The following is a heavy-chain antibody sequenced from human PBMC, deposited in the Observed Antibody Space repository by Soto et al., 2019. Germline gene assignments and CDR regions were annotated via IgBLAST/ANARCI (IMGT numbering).Heavy chain of an antibody. V-gene: IGHV1-46*03. CDR3: ARDPQGYCSGGSCTGPQVDY. CDR2: INPSGGST. Sequence: QVQLVQSGAEVKKPGASVKVSCKASGYTFTSYYMHWVRQAPGQGLEWMGIINPSGGSTSYAQKFQGRVTMNRDTSTSTVYMELSSLRSEDTAVYYCARDPQGYCSGGSCTGPQVDYWGQGTLVTVSS. CDR1: GYTFTSYY. J-gene: IGHJ4*02. D-gene: IGHD2-15*01.